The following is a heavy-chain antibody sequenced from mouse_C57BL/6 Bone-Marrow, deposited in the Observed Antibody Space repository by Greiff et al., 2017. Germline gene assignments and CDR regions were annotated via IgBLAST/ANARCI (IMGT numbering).Heavy chain of an antibody. CDR3: AREDYYGLAY. Sequence: VQLQQSGAELVRPGPSVKMSCKASGYTFTNYWIGWAKQRPGHGLEWIGDIYPGGGYTNYNEKFKGKATLTADKSSSPAYMQFSSLTSEDSAIYYCAREDYYGLAYWGQGTLVTVSA. CDR2: IYPGGGYT. V-gene: IGHV1-63*01. CDR1: GYTFTNYW. D-gene: IGHD1-1*01. J-gene: IGHJ3*01.